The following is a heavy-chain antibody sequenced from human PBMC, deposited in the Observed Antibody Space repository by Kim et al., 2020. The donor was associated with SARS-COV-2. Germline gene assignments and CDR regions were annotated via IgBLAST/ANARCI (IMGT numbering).Heavy chain of an antibody. J-gene: IGHJ4*02. CDR2: ISGSGGST. D-gene: IGHD1-26*01. CDR1: GFTFSSYA. CDR3: AKDEILLWELPDY. V-gene: IGHV3-23*01. Sequence: GGSLRLSCAASGFTFSSYAMSWVRQAPGKGLEWVSAISGSGGSTYYAHSVKGRFTISRDNSKNTLYLQMNSLRAEDTAVYYCAKDEILLWELPDYWGQGTLVTVSS.